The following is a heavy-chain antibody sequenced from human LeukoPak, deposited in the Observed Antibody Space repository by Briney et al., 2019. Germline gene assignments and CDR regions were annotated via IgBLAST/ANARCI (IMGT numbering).Heavy chain of an antibody. J-gene: IGHJ3*02. CDR2: IYTSGST. Sequence: SETLSLTCTVSGGSISSYYWSWIRQPAGKGLEWIGRIYTSGSTNYNPSLKGRVTMSVDTSKNQFSLKLSSVTAADTAVYYCARDLGTYYYDSSGPDAFDIWGQGTMVTVSS. D-gene: IGHD3-22*01. V-gene: IGHV4-4*07. CDR1: GGSISSYY. CDR3: ARDLGTYYYDSSGPDAFDI.